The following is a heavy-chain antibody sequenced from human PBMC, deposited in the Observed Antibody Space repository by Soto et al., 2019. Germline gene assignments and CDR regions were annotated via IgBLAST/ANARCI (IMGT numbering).Heavy chain of an antibody. Sequence: EVQLVESGGGLVKPGGSLRLSCAASGFTFSSYSMNWVRQAPGKGLEWVSSISSSSSYIYYADSVKGRFTISRDNAKNSLYQQMNSLRAEDTAVYYCARQLGVDQAPDYWGQGTLVTVSS. CDR3: ARQLGVDQAPDY. D-gene: IGHD3-3*01. V-gene: IGHV3-21*01. J-gene: IGHJ4*02. CDR2: ISSSSSYI. CDR1: GFTFSSYS.